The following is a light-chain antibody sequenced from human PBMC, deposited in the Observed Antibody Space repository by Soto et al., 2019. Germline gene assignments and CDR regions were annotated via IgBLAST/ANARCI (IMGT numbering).Light chain of an antibody. Sequence: EIVLTQSPGTLSLSPGERATLSCRSSQSVSSSYLAWYQQKPGQAPRLLIYGASSRATGIQDRFSGSGSGTDFTLTISRLEPEDFAVYSCQQYDTSPPGYTFGQGTKLEIK. CDR2: GAS. J-gene: IGKJ2*01. CDR3: QQYDTSPPGYT. V-gene: IGKV3-20*01. CDR1: QSVSSSY.